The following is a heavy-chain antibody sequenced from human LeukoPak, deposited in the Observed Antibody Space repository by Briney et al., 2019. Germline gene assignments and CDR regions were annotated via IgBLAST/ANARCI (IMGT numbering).Heavy chain of an antibody. CDR1: GGSISSGDYY. CDR2: IYYSGST. Sequence: SQTLSLTCTVSGGSISSGDYYWSWIRQPPGKGLEWIGYIYYSGSTYYNPTLKSRVTISVDMSKNQFSLKLSSVTAADTAVYYCARDLGSGYFDYWGQGTLVTVSS. D-gene: IGHD3-10*02. CDR3: ARDLGSGYFDY. J-gene: IGHJ4*02. V-gene: IGHV4-30-4*01.